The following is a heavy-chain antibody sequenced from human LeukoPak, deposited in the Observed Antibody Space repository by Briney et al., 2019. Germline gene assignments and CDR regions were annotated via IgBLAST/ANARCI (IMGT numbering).Heavy chain of an antibody. J-gene: IGHJ6*02. CDR2: IYNGDST. D-gene: IGHD3-10*01. V-gene: IGHV3-53*01. CDR3: ARDYYGSGSYSGLDV. Sequence: GGSLRLSCAASGFTVSSNYMSWVRQAPGKGLEWVSVIYNGDSTYYADSVKGRFTISRDNSKNTLSLQMNSLRAEDTAVYYCARDYYGSGSYSGLDVWGQGTTVTVSS. CDR1: GFTVSSNY.